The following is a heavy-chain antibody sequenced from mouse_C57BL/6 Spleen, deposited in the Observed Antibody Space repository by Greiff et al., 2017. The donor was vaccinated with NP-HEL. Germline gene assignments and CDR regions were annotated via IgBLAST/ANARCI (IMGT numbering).Heavy chain of an antibody. Sequence: VQLQQSGPELVKPGASVKISCKASGYTFTDYYMNWVKQSHGKSLEWIGDINPNNGGTSYNQKFKGKATLTVDKSSSTAYMELRSLTSEDSAVYYCAILTGTRDYWGQGTTLTVSS. CDR1: GYTFTDYY. V-gene: IGHV1-26*01. J-gene: IGHJ2*01. D-gene: IGHD4-1*01. CDR3: AILTGTRDY. CDR2: INPNNGGT.